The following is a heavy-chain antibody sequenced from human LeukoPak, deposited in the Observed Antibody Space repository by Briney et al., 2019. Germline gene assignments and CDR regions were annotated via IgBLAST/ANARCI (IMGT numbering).Heavy chain of an antibody. J-gene: IGHJ3*02. Sequence: GASVKVSCKASGYTFTSYGISWVRQAPGQGLEWMGWISAYNTNARYAQKFQGRVTVTTDTSTSTAYMELRSLTSDDTAVYYCARDWFCTSGSCYDTLDIWGQGTMVTVSS. CDR3: ARDWFCTSGSCYDTLDI. D-gene: IGHD2-15*01. CDR2: ISAYNTNA. V-gene: IGHV1-18*01. CDR1: GYTFTSYG.